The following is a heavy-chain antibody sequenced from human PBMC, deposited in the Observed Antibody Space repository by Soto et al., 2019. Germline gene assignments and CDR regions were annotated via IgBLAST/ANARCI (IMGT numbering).Heavy chain of an antibody. D-gene: IGHD3-10*01. CDR3: AKDRHWFAMDG. CDR2: ISGSEENI. J-gene: IGHJ6*02. CDR1: GFTFNSYA. V-gene: IGHV3-23*01. Sequence: PGGSLRLSCAASGFTFNSYAMSWVRQAPGKGLEWVAVISGSEENIHYADSVKGRFTISRDNSMNTLYLQMYSLRADDTAIDYCAKDRHWFAMDGWGQGTTVTVSS.